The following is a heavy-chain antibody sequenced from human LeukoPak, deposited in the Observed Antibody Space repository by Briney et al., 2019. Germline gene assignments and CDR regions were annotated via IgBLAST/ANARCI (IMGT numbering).Heavy chain of an antibody. CDR3: ARAPWGYDFWSGYYFDY. D-gene: IGHD3-3*01. V-gene: IGHV4-59*01. Sequence: SETLSLTCTVSGGSISSYYWSWIRQPPGKGLEWIGYIYYSGSTNYNPSLKSRVTISLDTSKNQFSLNLTSVTAADTAVYYCARAPWGYDFWSGYYFDYWGQGTLVTVSS. CDR2: IYYSGST. CDR1: GGSISSYY. J-gene: IGHJ4*02.